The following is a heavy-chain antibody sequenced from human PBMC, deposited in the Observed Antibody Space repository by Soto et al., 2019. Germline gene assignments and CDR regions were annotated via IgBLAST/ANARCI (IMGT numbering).Heavy chain of an antibody. CDR1: GDTFSSYA. CDR2: IIPIFGTA. D-gene: IGHD3-3*01. J-gene: IGHJ6*02. V-gene: IGHV1-69*13. Sequence: SVKVSCKASGDTFSSYAISWVRQAPGQGLEWMGGIIPIFGTANYAQKFRGRVTITADESTSTAYMELSSLRSEDKAVYYCARVLRFLEWLLPHEAANYYYDGMDVWGQGTTVTVSS. CDR3: ARVLRFLEWLLPHEAANYYYDGMDV.